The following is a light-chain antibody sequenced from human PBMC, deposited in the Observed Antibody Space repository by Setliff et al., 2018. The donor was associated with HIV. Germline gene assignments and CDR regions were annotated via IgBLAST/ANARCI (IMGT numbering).Light chain of an antibody. CDR3: SSYTNTNTGV. CDR2: EVS. J-gene: IGLJ1*01. Sequence: LTQPASVSGSPGQSITISCTGSNSDVGGYNYVSWYQQHPGKAPKLMIYEVSNRPSGVSNRFSGSKSGNTASLTISGLQAEDEADYYCSSYTNTNTGVFGTGTKVTV. V-gene: IGLV2-14*01. CDR1: NSDVGGYNY.